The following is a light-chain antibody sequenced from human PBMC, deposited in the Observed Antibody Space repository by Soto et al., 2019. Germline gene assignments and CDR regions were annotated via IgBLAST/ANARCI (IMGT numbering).Light chain of an antibody. V-gene: IGLV1-44*01. CDR1: SSNIGDNP. J-gene: IGLJ1*01. CDR2: IND. Sequence: QSVLTQPPSASGTPGQRITISCSGSSSNIGDNPVNWYQQLPGAAPKLLIYINDQRPSGVPDRFSGSKSGTSASLAISGRHPEDEAYYYCAAWDDSLNALFGTGTKLTVL. CDR3: AAWDDSLNAL.